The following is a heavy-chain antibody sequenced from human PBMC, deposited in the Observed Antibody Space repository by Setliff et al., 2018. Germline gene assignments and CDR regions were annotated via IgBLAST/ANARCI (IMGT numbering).Heavy chain of an antibody. J-gene: IGHJ3*02. D-gene: IGHD3-22*01. CDR2: ISGSGGST. CDR1: GFTFSSYA. V-gene: IGHV3-23*01. CDR3: AKLVGRIVVVREGGAFDT. Sequence: GGSLRLSCAASGFTFSSYAMSWVRQAPGKGLEWVSAISGSGGSTYYADSVKGRFTISRDNSKNTLYLQMNSLRAEDTAVYYCAKLVGRIVVVREGGAFDTWGQGTMVTVSS.